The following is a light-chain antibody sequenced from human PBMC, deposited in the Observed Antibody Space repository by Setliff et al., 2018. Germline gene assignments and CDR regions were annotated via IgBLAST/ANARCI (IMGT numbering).Light chain of an antibody. CDR3: ISYAGSNNYV. CDR2: EVT. V-gene: IGLV2-8*01. CDR1: SSDVGGYKY. Sequence: QSALAQPPSASGSPGQSVTISCTGTSSDVGGYKYVSWFQQHPGKAPKLMICEVTKRPSGVPDRFSGSKSGNTASLTVSGLQAEDEADYYCISYAGSNNYVFGTGTKGTVL. J-gene: IGLJ1*01.